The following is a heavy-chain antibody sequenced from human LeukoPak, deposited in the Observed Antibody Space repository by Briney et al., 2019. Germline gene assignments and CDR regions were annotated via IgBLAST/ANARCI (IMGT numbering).Heavy chain of an antibody. J-gene: IGHJ4*02. CDR1: GYTFNKYA. CDR3: ATISGSYYIG. CDR2: INTKTGNP. D-gene: IGHD1-26*01. V-gene: IGHV7-4-1*02. Sequence: ASVKVCCKASGYTFNKYAMNWVRQAPGQGLEWMGWINTKTGNPTYAQGFTGRFVFSLDTSVSTAYLQISSLKAEDTAVYYCATISGSYYIGWGQGTLVTVSS.